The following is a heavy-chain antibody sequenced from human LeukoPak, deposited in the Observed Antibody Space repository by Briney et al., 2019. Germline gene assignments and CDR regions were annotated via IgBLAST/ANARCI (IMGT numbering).Heavy chain of an antibody. Sequence: GASVKVSCEASGYTFTGYNMHWVRQAPGQGLEWMGWINPNSGGTNYAQNFQGRVTMTRDTSISTAYMELSRLRSDDTAVYYCASKLGYGDYPWGQGTLVTVSS. CDR1: GYTFTGYN. CDR2: INPNSGGT. CDR3: ASKLGYGDYP. V-gene: IGHV1-2*02. J-gene: IGHJ4*02. D-gene: IGHD4-17*01.